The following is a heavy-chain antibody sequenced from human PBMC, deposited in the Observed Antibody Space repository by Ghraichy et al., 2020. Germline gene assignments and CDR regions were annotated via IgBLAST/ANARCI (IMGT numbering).Heavy chain of an antibody. D-gene: IGHD3/OR15-3a*01. CDR2: SRNKARGYTT. V-gene: IGHV3-72*01. CDR3: ARADSGSYPPIEY. Sequence: GGSLRLSCAASGFTFSDHYMDWVRQAPGKGLGWVGRSRNKARGYTTEYAASVRGRFTVSRDDSKNSLYLQMNSLKTEDTAVYYCARADSGSYPPIEYWGQGPLVTVSS. CDR1: GFTFSDHY. J-gene: IGHJ4*02.